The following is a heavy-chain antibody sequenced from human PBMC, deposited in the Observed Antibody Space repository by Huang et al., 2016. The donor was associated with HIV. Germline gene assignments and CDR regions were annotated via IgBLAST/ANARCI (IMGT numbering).Heavy chain of an antibody. J-gene: IGHJ2*01. Sequence: QVQLQESGPGLVKPSETLSLTCTVSSGSISDHYWSWIRQPPGKGLEWIGIIYYRGSTNYNSSRESRGTMLFDTSENQLSLKFSSVTAADTAMYYCARGGYTYGFYWYFDLWGRGTLVTVSS. CDR1: SGSISDHY. CDR3: ARGGYTYGFYWYFDL. CDR2: IYYRGST. V-gene: IGHV4-59*11. D-gene: IGHD5-18*01.